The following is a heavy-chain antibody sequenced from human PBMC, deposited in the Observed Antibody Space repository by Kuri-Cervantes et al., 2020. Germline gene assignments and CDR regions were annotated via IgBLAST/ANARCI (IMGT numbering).Heavy chain of an antibody. CDR1: GYTFSDYA. V-gene: IGHV1-3*01. J-gene: IGHJ4*02. CDR3: ARDGWVTMFHFDN. CDR2: INAGNGET. D-gene: IGHD3-10*02. Sequence: ASVKVSCKASGYTFSDYAIHWVRQAPGQRLEWMAWINAGNGETKSSQKFQGRVTITTDTSASTAYMELSSLRSEDTAMYYCARDGWVTMFHFDNWGPGTLVTDSS.